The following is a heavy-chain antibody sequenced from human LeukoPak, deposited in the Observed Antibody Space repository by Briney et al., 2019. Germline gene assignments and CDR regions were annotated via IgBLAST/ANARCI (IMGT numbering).Heavy chain of an antibody. D-gene: IGHD3-22*01. Sequence: SETLSLTCTVSGGSISSYYWSWIRQPPGKGLEWIGYIYYSGSTNYNPSLKSRVTISVDTSKNQFSLKLSSVTAADTAVYYCARGDYDSSGYRWFDPWGQGTLVTVSS. CDR1: GGSISSYY. V-gene: IGHV4-59*01. CDR3: ARGDYDSSGYRWFDP. J-gene: IGHJ5*02. CDR2: IYYSGST.